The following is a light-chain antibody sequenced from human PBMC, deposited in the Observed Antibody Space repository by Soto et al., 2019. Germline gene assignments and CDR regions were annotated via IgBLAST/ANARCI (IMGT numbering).Light chain of an antibody. CDR1: TSNIGSNT. CDR2: SND. J-gene: IGLJ3*02. V-gene: IGLV1-44*01. CDR3: AIWDLTLSAWV. Sequence: QSVLTQPPSASGTPGQRVTISCSGTTSNIGSNTVSWYHHLPGTAPKLLIYSNDQRPSGVPDRFSGFKSGTSASLAISGLQSEDEADYYCAIWDLTLSAWVFGGGTKVTVL.